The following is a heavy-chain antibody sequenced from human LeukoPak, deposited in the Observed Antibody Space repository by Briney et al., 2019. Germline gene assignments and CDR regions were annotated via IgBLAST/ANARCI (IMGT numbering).Heavy chain of an antibody. Sequence: PGGSLRLSCAASGFTFSNYAMSWVRQAPGKGLEWVSTLSGSGFTTYYADSVKGRFTISRDNSKNTLYLQINSLGAEDTAVYYCARDSSTVTTWFDYWGQGSLVTVSS. CDR2: LSGSGFTT. D-gene: IGHD4-17*01. CDR3: ARDSSTVTTWFDY. CDR1: GFTFSNYA. J-gene: IGHJ4*02. V-gene: IGHV3-23*01.